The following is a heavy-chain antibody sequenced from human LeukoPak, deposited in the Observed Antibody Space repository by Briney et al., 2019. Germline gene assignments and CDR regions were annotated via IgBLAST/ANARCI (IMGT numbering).Heavy chain of an antibody. Sequence: SETLSLTCAVSGGSIGSYYWSWIRQPPGEGLEWIGYIHDSGSAKYNPSLKSRVTMSVGTSRNHLSLKLTSVTAADTAVYYCARGRSGGDWFDPWGQGTLVTVSS. D-gene: IGHD3-10*01. CDR2: IHDSGSA. V-gene: IGHV4-59*01. J-gene: IGHJ5*02. CDR3: ARGRSGGDWFDP. CDR1: GGSIGSYY.